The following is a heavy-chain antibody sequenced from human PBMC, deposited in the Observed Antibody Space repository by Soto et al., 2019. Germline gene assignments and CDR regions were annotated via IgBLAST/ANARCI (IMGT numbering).Heavy chain of an antibody. V-gene: IGHV3-30-3*01. CDR2: ISHDGSNK. J-gene: IGHJ4*03. Sequence: GGSLRLSCAASGFTFRSYAMHWVRQAPGKGLECVAVISHDGSNKFYRDYVKGRFTISRDNSKNTLYLQINSLRYEDTAVYYCARGDREDIAGVIGVRPGEYGVDCWGQGTMVNLSS. CDR3: ARGDREDIAGVIGVRPGEYGVDC. D-gene: IGHD2-15*01. CDR1: GFTFRSYA.